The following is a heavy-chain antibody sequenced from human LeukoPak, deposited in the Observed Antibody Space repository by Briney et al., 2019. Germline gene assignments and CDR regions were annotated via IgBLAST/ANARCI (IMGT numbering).Heavy chain of an antibody. V-gene: IGHV4-39*01. CDR1: GDSISSSSYY. J-gene: IGHJ4*02. D-gene: IGHD3-10*01. Sequence: SSETLSLTCIVSGDSISSSSYYWGWIRQPPGKGLEWIGSIYYSGSTYYNPSLKSRVTISVDTSKNQFSLKLSSVTAADTAVYYCARGSFYGYRPGWDYWGQGTLVTVSS. CDR3: ARGSFYGYRPGWDY. CDR2: IYYSGST.